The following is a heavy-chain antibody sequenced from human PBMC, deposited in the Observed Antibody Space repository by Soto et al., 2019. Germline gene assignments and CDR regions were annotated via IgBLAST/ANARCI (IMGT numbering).Heavy chain of an antibody. D-gene: IGHD6-13*01. J-gene: IGHJ4*02. Sequence: SETLSLTCAVSGGSISSGDYYWSWIRQPPGKGLEWIGEINQSGSTNYNPSLKSRVTISVDTSKNQFSLKLSSVTAVDTAVYYWASTYSSSWSPFYFWGQGTLVTVYS. V-gene: IGHV4-34*01. CDR3: ASTYSSSWSPFYF. CDR2: INQSGST. CDR1: GGSISSGDYY.